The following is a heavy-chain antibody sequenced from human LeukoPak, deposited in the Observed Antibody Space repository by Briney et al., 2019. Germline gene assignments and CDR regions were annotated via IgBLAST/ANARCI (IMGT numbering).Heavy chain of an antibody. Sequence: LSLTCAVYGGSFSGYYWSWIRQPPGKGLEWVAVISYDGSNKYYADSVKGRFTISRDNSKNTLYLQMNSLRAEDTAVYYCARVMTGAPTNVGDYFDYWGQGTLVTVSS. CDR1: GGSFSGYY. J-gene: IGHJ4*02. D-gene: IGHD3-9*01. CDR3: ARVMTGAPTNVGDYFDY. CDR2: ISYDGSNK. V-gene: IGHV3-30-3*01.